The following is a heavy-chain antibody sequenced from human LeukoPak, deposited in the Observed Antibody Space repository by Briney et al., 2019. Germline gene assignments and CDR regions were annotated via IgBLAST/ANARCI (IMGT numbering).Heavy chain of an antibody. CDR2: ISGSGGST. V-gene: IGHV3-23*01. CDR1: GFTFSSYA. CDR3: AKNALPPAVAGSYFDY. D-gene: IGHD6-19*01. J-gene: IGHJ4*02. Sequence: PGGSLRLSCAASGFTFSSYAMSWVRQAPGKGLEWVSAISGSGGSTYYADSVKGRFTISRDNSKNTLYLQMNSLRAEDTAVYYCAKNALPPAVAGSYFDYWGQGTLVTVSS.